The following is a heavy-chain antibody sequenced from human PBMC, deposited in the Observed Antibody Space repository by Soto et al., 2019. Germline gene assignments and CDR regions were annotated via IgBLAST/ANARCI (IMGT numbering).Heavy chain of an antibody. CDR1: GGTFSSYA. V-gene: IGHV1-69*13. CDR2: IIPIFGTA. J-gene: IGHJ4*02. D-gene: IGHD6-6*01. Sequence: SVKVSCKASGGTFSSYAISWVRQAPGQGLEWMGGIIPIFGTANYAQKFQGRVTITADESTSTAYMELSSLRSEATAVYSCARHEGAARPSDYWGQGTLVTVSP. CDR3: ARHEGAARPSDY.